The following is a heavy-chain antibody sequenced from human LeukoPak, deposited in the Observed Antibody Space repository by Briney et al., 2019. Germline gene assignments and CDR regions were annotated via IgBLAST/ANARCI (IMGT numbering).Heavy chain of an antibody. CDR1: GYTFTSYG. CDR3: ARDMWELRYYYYGMDV. V-gene: IGHV1-18*01. Sequence: ASVKVSCKASGYTFTSYGISWVRQAPGQGLEWMGWISAYNGNTNYAQKLQGRVTMTTDTSTSTAYMELRSLRSDDTAVYYCARDMWELRYYYYGMDVWGQGTTVTVSS. CDR2: ISAYNGNT. D-gene: IGHD1-26*01. J-gene: IGHJ6*02.